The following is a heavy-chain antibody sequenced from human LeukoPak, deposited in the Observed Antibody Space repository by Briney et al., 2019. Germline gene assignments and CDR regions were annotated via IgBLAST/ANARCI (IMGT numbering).Heavy chain of an antibody. J-gene: IGHJ4*01. D-gene: IGHD1-26*01. V-gene: IGHV3-11*01. CDR1: GFKFSDYH. CDR2: ISSRGSVI. CDR3: SGRGAGPYYFAF. Sequence: GGSLRLSCAASGFKFSDYHMNWIRQAPGKRLEWISYISSRGSVIYYADSVQGRFTVSRDTAENSWYLHMSSLRAEDTAVYYCSGRGAGPYYFAFWGQGTLVTVSS.